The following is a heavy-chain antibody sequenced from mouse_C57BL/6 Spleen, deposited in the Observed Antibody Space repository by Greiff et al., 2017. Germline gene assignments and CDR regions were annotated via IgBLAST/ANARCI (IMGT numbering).Heavy chain of an antibody. Sequence: VMLVESGPELVKPGASVKISCKASGYAFSSSWMHWVKQRPGQGLEWIGRIYPGDGDTNYNGKFKGKATLTADKSSSTAYMQLSSLTSEDSAVYFCARKGDYDGYFDVWGTGTTVTVSS. CDR3: ARKGDYDGYFDV. CDR2: IYPGDGDT. D-gene: IGHD2-4*01. V-gene: IGHV1-82*01. J-gene: IGHJ1*03. CDR1: GYAFSSSW.